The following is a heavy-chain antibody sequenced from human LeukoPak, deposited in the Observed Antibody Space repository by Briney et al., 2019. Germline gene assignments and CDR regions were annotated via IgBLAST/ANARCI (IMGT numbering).Heavy chain of an antibody. J-gene: IGHJ4*02. D-gene: IGHD3-22*01. CDR2: IRYDGSNK. CDR1: GFTFSSYG. Sequence: PGGSLRLSCAASGFTFSSYGMHWVRQAPGKGREGGAFIRYDGSNKYYADSVKGRFTISRDNSKNTLYLQMNSLRAEDTAVYYCAKEISSGYHQTLTLFHYWGQGTLVTVSS. V-gene: IGHV3-30*02. CDR3: AKEISSGYHQTLTLFHY.